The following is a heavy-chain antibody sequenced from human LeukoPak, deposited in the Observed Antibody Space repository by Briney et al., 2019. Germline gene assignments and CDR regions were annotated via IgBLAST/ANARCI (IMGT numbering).Heavy chain of an antibody. CDR3: ARGGSITGSGYDY. V-gene: IGHV4-39*07. Sequence: PSETLSLTCTVSGGSISSSSYYWGWIRQPPGKGLEWIGSIYYSGSTNYNPSLKSRVTMSVDTSKNQFSLKLSSVTAADTAVYYCARGGSITGSGYDYWGQGTLVTVSS. D-gene: IGHD1-20*01. CDR1: GGSISSSSYY. CDR2: IYYSGST. J-gene: IGHJ4*02.